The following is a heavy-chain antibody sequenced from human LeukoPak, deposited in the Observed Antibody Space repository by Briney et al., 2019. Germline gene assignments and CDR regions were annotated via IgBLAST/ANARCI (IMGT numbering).Heavy chain of an antibody. V-gene: IGHV3-21*04. CDR3: AKESGDYVFDY. J-gene: IGHJ4*02. Sequence: GGSLRLSCAASGFTFSTYSMIWVRQAPGKGLEWVSSISSSSAYIYYADSVQGRFTISRDNANNSLYLQLNSLRAEDTAVYYCAKESGDYVFDYWGQGTLVTVSS. CDR2: ISSSSAYI. CDR1: GFTFSTYS. D-gene: IGHD4-17*01.